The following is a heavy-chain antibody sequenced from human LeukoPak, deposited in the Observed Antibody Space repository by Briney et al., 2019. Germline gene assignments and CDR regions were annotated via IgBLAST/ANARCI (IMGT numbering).Heavy chain of an antibody. D-gene: IGHD6-13*01. V-gene: IGHV4-4*07. CDR2: IYTSGST. CDR1: GGSISSYY. CDR3: ARESGIAAAGKKFGDVAFDI. J-gene: IGHJ3*02. Sequence: SETLSLTCTVSGGSISSYYWSWIRQPAGKGLEWIGRIYTSGSTNYNPSLKSRVTMPVDTSKNQFSLKLSSVTAADTAVYYCARESGIAAAGKKFGDVAFDIWGQGTMVTVSS.